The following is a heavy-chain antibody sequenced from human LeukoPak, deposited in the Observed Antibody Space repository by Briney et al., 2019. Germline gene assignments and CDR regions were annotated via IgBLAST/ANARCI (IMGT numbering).Heavy chain of an antibody. Sequence: PSETLSLTCTVSGRSIRSSSYYWCWIRQPPRERLECSGIIYYSGSTYYNPSLKSRLTISVDTSKNQFSLKLSSVTATDTAVYYCARRGYCSSTSCYEYWFDPWGQGTLVTVSS. CDR2: IYYSGST. D-gene: IGHD2-2*01. J-gene: IGHJ5*02. CDR3: ARRGYCSSTSCYEYWFDP. CDR1: GRSIRSSSYY. V-gene: IGHV4-39*01.